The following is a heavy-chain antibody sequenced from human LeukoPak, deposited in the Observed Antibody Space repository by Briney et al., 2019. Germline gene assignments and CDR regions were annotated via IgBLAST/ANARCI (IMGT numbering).Heavy chain of an antibody. CDR3: AKYTGDYYDRSGYQYYFDY. D-gene: IGHD3-22*01. CDR1: GIVFSAYG. J-gene: IGHJ4*02. CDR2: IWYGGISK. Sequence: GGSLRLSCAASGIVFSAYGMHWVRQAPGKGLEWVAFIWYGGISKYYEDSVKVRFTIYRDNSKNTLYLQMNSLRAEDTAVYYCAKYTGDYYDRSGYQYYFDYWGQGTLVTVSS. V-gene: IGHV3-30*02.